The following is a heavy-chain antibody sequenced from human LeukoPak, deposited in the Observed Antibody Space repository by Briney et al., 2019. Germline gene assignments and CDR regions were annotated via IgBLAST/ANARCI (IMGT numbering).Heavy chain of an antibody. D-gene: IGHD3-3*01. Sequence: ASVKVSCKASGYTFTTYDITWVRQATGQGLEWMGWMNPNSGNTGYAQKFQGRVTMTRNTSISTAYMELSSLRSEDTAVYYCARSFQSGYYTQYYYGMDVWGQGTTVTVSS. V-gene: IGHV1-8*01. CDR2: MNPNSGNT. CDR3: ARSFQSGYYTQYYYGMDV. CDR1: GYTFTTYD. J-gene: IGHJ6*02.